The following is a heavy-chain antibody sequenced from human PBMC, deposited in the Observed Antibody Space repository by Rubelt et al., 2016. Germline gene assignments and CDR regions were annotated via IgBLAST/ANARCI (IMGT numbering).Heavy chain of an antibody. J-gene: IGHJ5*02. CDR2: FYHTGST. CDR1: GASISSYY. CDR3: AREVAVDGTAFDP. V-gene: IGHV4-59*01. D-gene: IGHD6-19*01. Sequence: LQKPSETLSLTCSVSGASISSYYWSWIRQPPGKGLEWIASFYHTGSTTYNPSLKSRVTMSVDTSKNQFSLKVRSVTAADTAVYYCAREVAVDGTAFDPWGQGTLVTVSS.